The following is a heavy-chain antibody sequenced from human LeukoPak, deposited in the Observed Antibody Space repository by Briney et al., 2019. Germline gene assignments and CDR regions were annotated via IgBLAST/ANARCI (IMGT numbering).Heavy chain of an antibody. CDR2: INGDGSGI. V-gene: IGHV3-74*01. CDR3: ARDRGYSPDY. Sequence: GGSLRLSCAVSGFTFNIYWMHWVRQVPGKGLVWISRINGDGSGITYAGSVKGRSTISRDNAKNTLYLQMNSLRAEDTAVYYCARDRGYSPDYWGQGTLVTVSA. J-gene: IGHJ4*02. CDR1: GFTFNIYW. D-gene: IGHD1-26*01.